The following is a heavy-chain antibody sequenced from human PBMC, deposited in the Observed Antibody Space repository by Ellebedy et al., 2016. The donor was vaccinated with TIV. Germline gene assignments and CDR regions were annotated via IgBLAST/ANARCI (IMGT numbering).Heavy chain of an antibody. CDR2: IYYSGNT. CDR1: GGSVSSYY. CDR3: ARLGCSGGSCYLFDY. V-gene: IGHV4-59*08. J-gene: IGHJ4*02. D-gene: IGHD2-15*01. Sequence: MPSETLSLTCSVSGGSVSSYYWSWIRQPPGKGLEWIGQIYYSGNTNYNPSLNSRVAISVDTSKNQFSLKLSSVTAADTAVYYCARLGCSGGSCYLFDYWGQGTLVTVSS.